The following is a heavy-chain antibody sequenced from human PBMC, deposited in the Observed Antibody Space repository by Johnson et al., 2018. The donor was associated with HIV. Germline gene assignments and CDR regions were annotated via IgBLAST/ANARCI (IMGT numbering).Heavy chain of an antibody. D-gene: IGHD3-22*01. Sequence: VQLVESGGGVERPGGSLRLSCAASGFTFDDYDMSWVRQAPGKGLEWVSGISWNGGSAAYADSVKGRFTISRDNSKNTLYLQMNSLRAEDTAVYYCAKDQHYYDSRNGGAFDIWGQGEMVTVSS. CDR2: ISWNGGSA. V-gene: IGHV3-20*04. CDR3: AKDQHYYDSRNGGAFDI. J-gene: IGHJ3*02. CDR1: GFTFDDYD.